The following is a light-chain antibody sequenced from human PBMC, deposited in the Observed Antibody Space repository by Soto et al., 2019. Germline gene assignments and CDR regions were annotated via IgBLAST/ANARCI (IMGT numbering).Light chain of an antibody. CDR3: QQYGSSPPIT. V-gene: IGKV3-20*01. Sequence: SVLTQSPGTLSLSPGERATLSCRAGQGGSSSYVAWYQQKPGQAPRLLIYGASSRATGIPDRFSGSGSGTNFTLPISRLEPEDFAVYYCQQYGSSPPITFGQGTRLEIK. J-gene: IGKJ5*01. CDR2: GAS. CDR1: QGGSSSY.